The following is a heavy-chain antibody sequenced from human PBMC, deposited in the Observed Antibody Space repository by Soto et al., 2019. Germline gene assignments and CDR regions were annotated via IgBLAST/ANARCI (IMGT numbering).Heavy chain of an antibody. J-gene: IGHJ3*02. V-gene: IGHV3-23*01. CDR2: ISGSGGST. D-gene: IGHD2-15*01. Sequence: EVQLLESGGGLVQPGGSLRLSCAASGFTFSSYALNWVRQAPGKGLEWVSTISGSGGSTYYADSVQGQFTISRDNSKNTLYRQMNSLRAEDTAGYYCAKPGGNPNDAFDIWGQGTMVTVSS. CDR3: AKPGGNPNDAFDI. CDR1: GFTFSSYA.